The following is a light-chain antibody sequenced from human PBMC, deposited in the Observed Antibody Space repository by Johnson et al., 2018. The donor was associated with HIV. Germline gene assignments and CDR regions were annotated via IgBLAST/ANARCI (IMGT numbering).Light chain of an antibody. CDR3: GTWDSSLSVYV. CDR2: DNH. J-gene: IGLJ1*01. Sequence: QSVLTQPPSVSAAPGQKVTISCSGSSSNIGNNYVSWYQQLPGTAPKLLIYDNHKRPSGIPDRFSGSKSGTSATLGITGLQTGDEADYYCGTWDSSLSVYVFGTGTKVT. V-gene: IGLV1-51*02. CDR1: SSNIGNNY.